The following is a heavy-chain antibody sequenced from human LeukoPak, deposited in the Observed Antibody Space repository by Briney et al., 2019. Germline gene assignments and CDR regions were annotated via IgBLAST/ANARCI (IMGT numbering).Heavy chain of an antibody. Sequence: PSETLSLNCAVYGGSFSGYYWTLIRQTPGKGLEWIGEISHTGLTGSNPSLKSRVTIFVDSSKKQFSLRMTSVTAADTGVYYCARVPDITARPCDTWGPGTLVTVSS. J-gene: IGHJ5*02. D-gene: IGHD1-1*01. CDR2: ISHTGLT. CDR3: ARVPDITARPCDT. CDR1: GGSFSGYY. V-gene: IGHV4-34*01.